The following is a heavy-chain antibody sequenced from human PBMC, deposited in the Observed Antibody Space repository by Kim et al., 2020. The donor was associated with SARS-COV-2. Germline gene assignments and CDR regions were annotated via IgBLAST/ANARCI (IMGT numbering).Heavy chain of an antibody. D-gene: IGHD6-6*01. CDR2: INHSGST. CDR3: ARSSFFKGLRKYSSSSGWFDP. V-gene: IGHV4-34*01. Sequence: ETLSLTCAVYGGSFSGYYWSWIRQPPGKGLEWIGEINHSGSTNYNPSLKSRVTISVDTSKNQFSLKLSSVTAADTAVYYCARSSFFKGLRKYSSSSGWFDPWGQGTLVTVSS. CDR1: GGSFSGYY. J-gene: IGHJ5*02.